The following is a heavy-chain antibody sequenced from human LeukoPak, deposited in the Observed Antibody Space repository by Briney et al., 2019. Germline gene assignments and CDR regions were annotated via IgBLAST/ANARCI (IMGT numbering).Heavy chain of an antibody. CDR1: GFTFSSYA. Sequence: GGSLRLSCAASGFTFSSYAMSWVRQAPGKGLEWASAISGSGGSTYYADSVKGRFTISRDNSKNTLYLQMNSLRAEDTAVYYCAKVLGSNGDYFDYWGQGTLVTVSS. CDR2: ISGSGGST. CDR3: AKVLGSNGDYFDY. D-gene: IGHD4-11*01. V-gene: IGHV3-23*01. J-gene: IGHJ4*02.